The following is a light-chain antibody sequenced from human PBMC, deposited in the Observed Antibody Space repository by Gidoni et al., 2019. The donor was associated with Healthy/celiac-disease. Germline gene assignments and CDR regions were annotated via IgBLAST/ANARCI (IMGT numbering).Light chain of an antibody. CDR3: QQYNNWPPFT. CDR2: GAS. Sequence: EIVMTQSPATLSVSPGERATLPCRGSQSVSSNLAWYQQNPGQAPRLLIYGASTRATGIPARFSGSGSGTEFTLTISSLQSEDFAVYYCQQYNNWPPFTFGPGTKVDIK. V-gene: IGKV3-15*01. J-gene: IGKJ3*01. CDR1: QSVSSN.